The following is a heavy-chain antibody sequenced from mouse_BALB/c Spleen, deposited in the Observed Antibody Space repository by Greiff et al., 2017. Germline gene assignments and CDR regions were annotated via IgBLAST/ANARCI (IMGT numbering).Heavy chain of an antibody. D-gene: IGHD1-1*01. CDR3: ARLLRSSYYLDY. Sequence: QVQLQQPGAELVRPGASVKLSCTASGYTFTSYWMNWVKQRPEQGLEWIGRIEPYDSETHYNQKFKDQTILTVDNSSSTSYMQLSSLTSEDSAVYCCARLLRSSYYLDYWGQGTTLTVSS. V-gene: IGHV1-52*01. CDR2: IEPYDSET. J-gene: IGHJ2*01. CDR1: GYTFTSYW.